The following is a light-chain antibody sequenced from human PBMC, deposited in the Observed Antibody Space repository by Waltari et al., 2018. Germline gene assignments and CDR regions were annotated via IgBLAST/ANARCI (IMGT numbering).Light chain of an antibody. J-gene: IGKJ5*01. CDR2: DAS. CDR3: QQYDNLLPT. CDR1: QDISNY. V-gene: IGKV1-33*01. Sequence: DIQMTQSPSSLSASVGDRVTITCQASQDISNYLNWYQQKPGKAPKLLIYDASNVETGVPSRFSGSGSGTDFTFTISSLQPEDIATYYCQQYDNLLPTFGQGTRLEIK.